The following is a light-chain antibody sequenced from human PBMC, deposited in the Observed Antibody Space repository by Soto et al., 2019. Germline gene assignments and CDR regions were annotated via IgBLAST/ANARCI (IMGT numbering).Light chain of an antibody. V-gene: IGLV2-14*01. CDR1: SSDIGNYNY. CDR2: DVS. Sequence: QSALTQPASVSGSPGQSITISCTGTSSDIGNYNYVSWYQQHPGKAPKLMIYDVSNRPSGVSNRFSGSKSGNTASLTISGLQAEDEADYYCNSYTSSSTSVFGAGTQLTVL. J-gene: IGLJ1*01. CDR3: NSYTSSSTSV.